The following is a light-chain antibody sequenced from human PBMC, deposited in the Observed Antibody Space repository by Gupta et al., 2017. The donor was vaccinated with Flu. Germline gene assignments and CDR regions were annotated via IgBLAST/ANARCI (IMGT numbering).Light chain of an antibody. Sequence: QAGLTQPPSVSKGLRQTATLTCTGNSNNVGNQGAAWLQQHQGHPPKVLSDRNNNRPSGIPERFSASRSGNTASLTITGLQPEDEADYDGSAWDSSLNEAVFGGGTKVTVL. CDR1: SNNVGNQG. CDR2: RNN. J-gene: IGLJ3*02. CDR3: SAWDSSLNEAV. V-gene: IGLV10-54*04.